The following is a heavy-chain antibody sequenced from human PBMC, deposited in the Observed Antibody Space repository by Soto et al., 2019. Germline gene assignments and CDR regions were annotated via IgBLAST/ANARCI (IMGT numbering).Heavy chain of an antibody. CDR1: GFTFSSSA. J-gene: IGHJ6*02. CDR2: ISGSGCST. CDR3: TKGASGYYYYDLDV. Sequence: EVQLLESGGGLVQPGGALRLSCAASGFTFSSSAMSWVRQAPWKGLEWVSAISGSGCSTYYADSVKGRFPISRDNSKNTLYLQMHSLRAEDTAVYYCTKGASGYYYYDLDVWGQGTTVPVSS. V-gene: IGHV3-23*01. D-gene: IGHD3-10*01.